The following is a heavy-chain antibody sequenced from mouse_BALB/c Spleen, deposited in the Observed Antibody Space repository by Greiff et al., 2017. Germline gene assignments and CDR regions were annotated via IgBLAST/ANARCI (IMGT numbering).Heavy chain of an antibody. CDR3: ARGRMDYFDY. V-gene: IGHV1-12*01. D-gene: IGHD2-3*01. J-gene: IGHJ2*01. Sequence: QVQLQQPGAELVKPGASVKMSCKASGYTFTSYNMHWVKQTPGQGLEWIGAIYPGNGDTSYNQKFKGKATLTADKSSSTAYMQLSSLTSEDSAVYYCARGRMDYFDYWGQGTTLTVSS. CDR2: IYPGNGDT. CDR1: GYTFTSYN.